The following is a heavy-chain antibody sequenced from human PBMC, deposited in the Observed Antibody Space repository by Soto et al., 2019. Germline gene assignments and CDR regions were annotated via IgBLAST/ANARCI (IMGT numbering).Heavy chain of an antibody. CDR2: ISGTGGST. J-gene: IGHJ6*02. V-gene: IGHV3-23*01. Sequence: EVQLLESGGGLVQPGGSLRLSCAASGFTFRNYAMTWVRQAPGKGLAWVSSISGTGGSTYYADSVKGRFTISRDNSKNPLYLQMNSLRAEDRAVYPCAKGATSRADPMNVWGQEHTVTVSS. CDR3: AKGATSRADPMNV. CDR1: GFTFRNYA.